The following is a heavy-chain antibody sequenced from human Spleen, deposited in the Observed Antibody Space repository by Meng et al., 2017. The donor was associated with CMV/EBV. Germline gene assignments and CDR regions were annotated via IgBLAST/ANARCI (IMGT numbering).Heavy chain of an antibody. Sequence: GSLRLSCAVYGGSFSGYYWSWIRQPPGKGLEWIGEINHSGSTNYNPSLKSRVTISVDTSKNQFSPKLSSVTAADTAVYFCARLGARGGNSLIEYWGQGTLVTVSS. CDR2: INHSGST. J-gene: IGHJ4*02. CDR3: ARLGARGGNSLIEY. V-gene: IGHV4-34*01. CDR1: GGSFSGYY. D-gene: IGHD4-23*01.